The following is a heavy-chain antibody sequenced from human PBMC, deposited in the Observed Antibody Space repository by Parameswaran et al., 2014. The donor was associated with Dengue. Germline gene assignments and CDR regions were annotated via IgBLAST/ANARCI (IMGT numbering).Heavy chain of an antibody. CDR2: IYFSGST. Sequence: RWIRQPPGKGLEWIGNIYFSGSTTYKPSLKSRVTISVDTSKNQFSLKLNSVTAADTAVYFCARDSGYYDSSGYYYVGYHYYGMDVWGQGTSVTVSS. D-gene: IGHD3-22*01. CDR3: ARDSGYYDSSGYYYVGYHYYGMDV. J-gene: IGHJ6*02. V-gene: IGHV4-59*01.